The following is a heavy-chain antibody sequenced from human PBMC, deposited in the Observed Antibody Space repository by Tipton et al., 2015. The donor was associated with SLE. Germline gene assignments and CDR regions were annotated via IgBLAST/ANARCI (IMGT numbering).Heavy chain of an antibody. CDR2: ISSSSSYT. CDR1: GFTFSDYY. D-gene: IGHD2-15*01. V-gene: IGHV3-11*05. J-gene: IGHJ2*01. Sequence: QLVQSGGGLVKPGGSLRLSCAASGFTFSDYYMSWIRQAPGKGLEWVSYISSSSSYTNYADSVKGRFTISRDNAKNSLYLQMNSLRAEDTAVYYCARDGVDIVVVVAEGWYFDLWGRGTLVTVSS. CDR3: ARDGVDIVVVVAEGWYFDL.